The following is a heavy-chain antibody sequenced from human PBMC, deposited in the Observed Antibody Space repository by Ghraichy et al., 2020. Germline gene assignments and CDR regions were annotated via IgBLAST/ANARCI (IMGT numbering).Heavy chain of an antibody. CDR3: ANKAVTFIVGPDAIDH. J-gene: IGHJ4*02. Sequence: GGSLRLSCTAYGFNFSKYAMNWVRQAPGKGLEWVSGVSGSGGSRWYTDSMKGRFTISRDTSKNTVYLQINTRMAEDTAVYYCANKAVTFIVGPDAIDHCCRGVRGTVAS. CDR1: GFNFSKYA. D-gene: IGHD3-22*01. V-gene: IGHV3-23*01. CDR2: VSGSGGSR.